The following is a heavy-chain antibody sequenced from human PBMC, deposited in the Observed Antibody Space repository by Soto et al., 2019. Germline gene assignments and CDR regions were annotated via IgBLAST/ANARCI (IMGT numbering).Heavy chain of an antibody. D-gene: IGHD3-10*01. V-gene: IGHV4-30-4*01. CDR2: IYYSGST. CDR1: GGSISSGDYY. J-gene: IGHJ6*02. CDR3: ARAVGGSGSYYNTYYYYYGMDV. Sequence: SETLSLTCTVSGGSISSGDYYWSWIRQPPGKGLEWIGYIYYSGSTYYNPSLKSRVTISVDTSKNQFSLKLSSVTAADTAVYYCARAVGGSGSYYNTYYYYYGMDVWGQGTTVTVSS.